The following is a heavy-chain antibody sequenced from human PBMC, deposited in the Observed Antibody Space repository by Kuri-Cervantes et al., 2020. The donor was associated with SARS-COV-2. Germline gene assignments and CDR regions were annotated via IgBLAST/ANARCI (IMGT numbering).Heavy chain of an antibody. CDR3: ARGRPTVD. D-gene: IGHD4-17*01. Sequence: ESLKISCAASGFTFSSYAMSWIRQPAGKGLEWIGRIYTSGSTNYNPSLKSRVTISVDTSKNQFSLKLSSVTAADTAVYYCARGRPTVDWGQGTLAAASS. V-gene: IGHV4-4*07. CDR1: GFTFSSYA. J-gene: IGHJ4*02. CDR2: IYTSGST.